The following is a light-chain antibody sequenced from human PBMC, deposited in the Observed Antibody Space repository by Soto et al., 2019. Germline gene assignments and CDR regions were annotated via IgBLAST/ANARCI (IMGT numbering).Light chain of an antibody. Sequence: EIVLTQSPGTLYLSPGERATLSCRASQSVSSSYLAWYQQKPGQAPRLLIYGASSRDTGIPDRFSGSGSGTDFTLTISRLEPEDFAVYYCQQYGSSPQYTFGQGTKLET. V-gene: IGKV3-20*01. CDR3: QQYGSSPQYT. J-gene: IGKJ2*01. CDR2: GAS. CDR1: QSVSSSY.